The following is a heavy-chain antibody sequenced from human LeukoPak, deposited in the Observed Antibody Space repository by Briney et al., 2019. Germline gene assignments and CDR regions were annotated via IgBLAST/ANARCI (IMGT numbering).Heavy chain of an antibody. CDR3: ARDKSSSTNLLDY. D-gene: IGHD2-2*01. J-gene: IGHJ4*02. CDR2: IWYDGSNK. Sequence: GGSLRLSCAASGFTFSSYGMHWVRQAPGKGLDWVAVIWYDGSNKYYADSVKGRFTISRDNSKNTLYLQVNSLRAEDTAVYYCARDKSSSTNLLDYWGQGTLVTVSS. CDR1: GFTFSSYG. V-gene: IGHV3-33*01.